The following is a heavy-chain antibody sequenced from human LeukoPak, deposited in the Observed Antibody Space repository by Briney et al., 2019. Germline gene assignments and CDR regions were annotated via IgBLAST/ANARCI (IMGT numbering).Heavy chain of an antibody. Sequence: GGSLRLSCAASGFTFSSYEMNWVRQAPGKGLEWVSYISSSGSTIHYADSVKGRFTISRDNAKNSLYLQMNSLRAEDTAVYYCARVPYGYSYGSYYFDYWGQGTLVTVSS. J-gene: IGHJ4*02. CDR3: ARVPYGYSYGSYYFDY. CDR1: GFTFSSYE. CDR2: ISSSGSTI. V-gene: IGHV3-48*03. D-gene: IGHD5-18*01.